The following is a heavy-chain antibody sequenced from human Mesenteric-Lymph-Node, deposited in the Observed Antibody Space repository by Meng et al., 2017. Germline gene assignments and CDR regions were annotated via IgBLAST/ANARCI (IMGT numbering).Heavy chain of an antibody. D-gene: IGHD3-22*01. CDR1: GGSISSGGFY. CDR2: IYYSGST. CDR3: ARNVPGTSAYYD. V-gene: IGHV4-31*03. Sequence: QGQLQESGPGMVKPSQTLSLTCTVSGGSISSGGFYWSWIRQHPGKGLEWIGYIYYSGSTYYNPSLKSRVTMSVDTSKNQFSLNLNSGTAVDTAVYYCARNVPGTSAYYDWGQGTLVTVSS. J-gene: IGHJ4*02.